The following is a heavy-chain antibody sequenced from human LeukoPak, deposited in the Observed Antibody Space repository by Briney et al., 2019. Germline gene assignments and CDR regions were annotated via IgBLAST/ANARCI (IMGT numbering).Heavy chain of an antibody. J-gene: IGHJ4*02. CDR2: INPSGGST. CDR3: ARDPIKYYDFWSGYYGVDY. D-gene: IGHD3-3*01. V-gene: IGHV1-46*01. CDR1: GYTFTSYY. Sequence: GASVKVSCKASGYTFTSYYMHWVRQAPGQGLEWMGIINPSGGSTSYAQKFQGRVTMTRDTSTSTVYMELSSLRSEDTAVYYCARDPIKYYDFWSGYYGVDYWGQGTLVTVSS.